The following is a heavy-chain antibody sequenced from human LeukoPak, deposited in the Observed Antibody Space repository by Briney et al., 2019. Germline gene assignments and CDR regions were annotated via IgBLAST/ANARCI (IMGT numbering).Heavy chain of an antibody. CDR2: INHSGST. J-gene: IGHJ6*03. V-gene: IGHV4-34*01. CDR3: AREMEDKSFSFGELRKNYYYYYMDV. D-gene: IGHD3-10*01. CDR1: GGSFSGYY. Sequence: SSETLSLTCAVYGGSFSGYYWSWIRQPPGKGLEWIGEINHSGSTNYNPSLKSRVTISVDTSKNQFSLKLSSVTAADTAVYYCAREMEDKSFSFGELRKNYYYYYMDVWGKGTTVTVSS.